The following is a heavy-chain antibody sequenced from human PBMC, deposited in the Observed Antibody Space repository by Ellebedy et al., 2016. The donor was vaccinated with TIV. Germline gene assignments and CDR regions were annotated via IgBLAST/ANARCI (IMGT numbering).Heavy chain of an antibody. CDR1: GYTFTSYG. D-gene: IGHD1-26*01. CDR3: TRDDRFSGTWYSAYFQY. CDR2: VNTHKGNI. J-gene: IGHJ1*01. Sequence: ASAKVSCXASGYTFTSYGISWVRQAPGQGLEWMGWVNTHKGNINYAPKFRGRVTMTIDTSTSTVYMELRSLASDDTAMYYCTRDDRFSGTWYSAYFQYWGQGTLVTVSS. V-gene: IGHV1-18*01.